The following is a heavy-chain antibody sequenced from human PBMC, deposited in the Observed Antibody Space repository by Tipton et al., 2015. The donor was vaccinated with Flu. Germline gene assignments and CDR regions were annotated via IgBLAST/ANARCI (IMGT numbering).Heavy chain of an antibody. J-gene: IGHJ4*02. D-gene: IGHD2-2*01. Sequence: LRLSCTVSGDSISSHYWSWIRQPPGKGLEWIGYIYYSGSTNYNPSLNSRVTISVDTSKNQFSLKLSSVTAADTAVYYCARQYFYCSSARCDIGAFDYWGQGTLVTVSS. V-gene: IGHV4-59*08. CDR1: GDSISSHY. CDR3: ARQYFYCSSARCDIGAFDY. CDR2: IYYSGST.